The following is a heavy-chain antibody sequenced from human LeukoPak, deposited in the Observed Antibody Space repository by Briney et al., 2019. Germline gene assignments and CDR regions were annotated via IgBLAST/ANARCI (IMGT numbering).Heavy chain of an antibody. Sequence: GGSLRLSCAASGFTFSSYAMHWVRQAPGKGLEWVAVISYDGSNKYYADSVKGRFTISRDNSKNTLYLQMNSLRAEDTAVYYCAREPNCGKGFDYWGQGTLVTVSS. CDR2: ISYDGSNK. V-gene: IGHV3-30-3*01. D-gene: IGHD2-21*01. CDR3: AREPNCGKGFDY. CDR1: GFTFSSYA. J-gene: IGHJ4*02.